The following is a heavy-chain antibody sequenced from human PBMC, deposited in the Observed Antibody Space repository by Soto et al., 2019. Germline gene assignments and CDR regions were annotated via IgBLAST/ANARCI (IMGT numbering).Heavy chain of an antibody. CDR3: AKDFGYYYYMDV. J-gene: IGHJ6*03. CDR2: ISGSGGST. D-gene: IGHD3-10*01. CDR1: GFTFSSYA. Sequence: GGSLRLSCAASGFTFSSYAMSWVRQAPGKGLEWVSAISGSGGSTYYSDSVKGRFTISRDNSKNTLYLQMNSLRAEDTAVYYCAKDFGYYYYMDVWAKGTTVTVSS. V-gene: IGHV3-23*01.